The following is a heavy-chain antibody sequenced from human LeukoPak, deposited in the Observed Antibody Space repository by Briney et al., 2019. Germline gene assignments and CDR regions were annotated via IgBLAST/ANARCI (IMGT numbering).Heavy chain of an antibody. D-gene: IGHD7-27*01. V-gene: IGHV1-18*04. CDR2: ISAYNGNT. CDR3: ARDPPSSGDY. Sequence: GASVKASCKASGYTFTGYYMHWVRQAPGQGLEWMGWISAYNGNTNYAQKLQGRVTMTTDTSTSTAYMELRSLRSDDTAVYYCARDPPSSGDYWGQGTLVTVSS. J-gene: IGHJ4*02. CDR1: GYTFTGYY.